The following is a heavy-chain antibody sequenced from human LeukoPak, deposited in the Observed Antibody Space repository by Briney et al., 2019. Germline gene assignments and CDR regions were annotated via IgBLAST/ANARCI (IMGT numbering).Heavy chain of an antibody. CDR3: ARALSGLDGVYYYYYMDV. J-gene: IGHJ6*03. D-gene: IGHD3-3*01. V-gene: IGHV4-4*07. CDR1: GGSISSYY. Sequence: SETLSLTCTVSGGSISSYYWSWIRQPAGKGLEWIGRIYTSGSTNYNPSLKSRVTMSVDTSKNQFSLKLSSVTAADTAVYYCARALSGLDGVYYYYYMDVWGKGTTVTVSS. CDR2: IYTSGST.